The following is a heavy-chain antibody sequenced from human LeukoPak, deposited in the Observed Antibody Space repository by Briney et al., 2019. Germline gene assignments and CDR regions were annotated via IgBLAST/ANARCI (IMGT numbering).Heavy chain of an antibody. D-gene: IGHD3-22*01. J-gene: IGHJ4*02. Sequence: SQTLSLTCTVSGDSISSGTYYWGWIRQPAGKGREWIERIYSGGNTNYNPSLKSRVTISVDTSKNQFSLKLSSVTAADTAVYYCAREGSIYYYDSSGYLGYWGQGTLVTVSS. V-gene: IGHV4-61*02. CDR1: GDSISSGTYY. CDR3: AREGSIYYYDSSGYLGY. CDR2: IYSGGNT.